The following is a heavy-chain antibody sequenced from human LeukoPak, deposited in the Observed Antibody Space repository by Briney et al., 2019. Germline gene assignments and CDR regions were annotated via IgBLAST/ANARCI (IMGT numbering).Heavy chain of an antibody. Sequence: GGSLRLSCAASGFTFSSYAMSWVRQAPGKGLEWVSGISGSGGSTYYADSVKGRFTISRDNSKNTLYLQMNSLRAEDTAVYYCAKDPEYSSSSLYFDYWGQGTLVTVSS. D-gene: IGHD6-6*01. CDR2: ISGSGGST. CDR1: GFTFSSYA. J-gene: IGHJ4*02. CDR3: AKDPEYSSSSLYFDY. V-gene: IGHV3-23*01.